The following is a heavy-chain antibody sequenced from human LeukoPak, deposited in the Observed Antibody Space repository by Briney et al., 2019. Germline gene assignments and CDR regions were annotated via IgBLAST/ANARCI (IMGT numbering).Heavy chain of an antibody. CDR1: GYTFTSYG. CDR2: ISAYNGNT. J-gene: IGHJ6*03. CDR3: ARVPYSSSWYVSDYYYYDMDV. V-gene: IGHV1-18*01. D-gene: IGHD6-13*01. Sequence: ASVKVSCKASGYTFTSYGISWVRQAPGQGLEWMGWISAYNGNTNYAQKLQGRVTMTTDTSTSTAYMELRSLRSDDTAVYYCARVPYSSSWYVSDYYYYDMDVWGKGTTVTVSS.